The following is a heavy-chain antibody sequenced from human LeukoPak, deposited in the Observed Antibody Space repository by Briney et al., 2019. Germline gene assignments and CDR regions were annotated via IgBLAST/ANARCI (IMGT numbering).Heavy chain of an antibody. D-gene: IGHD3-3*01. CDR1: GFTFSSYS. J-gene: IGHJ4*02. Sequence: PGGSLRLSCAASGFTFSSYSMNWVRQAPGKGLEWVSSISSSSSYIYYADSVKGRFTISRDNAKNSLYLQMNSLRAEDTAVYYCARDATVRFLEWLADYWGQGTLVTVSS. V-gene: IGHV3-21*01. CDR3: ARDATVRFLEWLADY. CDR2: ISSSSSYI.